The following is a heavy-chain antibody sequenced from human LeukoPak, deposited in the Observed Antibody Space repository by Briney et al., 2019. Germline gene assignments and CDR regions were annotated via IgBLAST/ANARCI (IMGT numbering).Heavy chain of an antibody. CDR1: GGSISSGGYY. Sequence: PSETLSLTCTVSGGSISSGGYYWSWIRQPPGKGLEWIGYIYYSGSTNYNPSLKSRVTISVDTSKNQFSLKLSSVTAADTAVYYCARIAGRANYWGQGTLVTVSS. CDR2: IYYSGST. J-gene: IGHJ4*02. CDR3: ARIAGRANY. D-gene: IGHD3-22*01. V-gene: IGHV4-61*08.